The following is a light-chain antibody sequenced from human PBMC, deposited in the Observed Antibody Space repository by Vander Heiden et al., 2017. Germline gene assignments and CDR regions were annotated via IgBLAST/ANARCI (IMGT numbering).Light chain of an antibody. J-gene: IGKJ4*01. Sequence: DIQMTQSPSSLSASVGDRVTITCRASQSISSYLNWYQQKPGKAPKLLIYAASSLQSEVPSRFSGSGSGTDFTLAISRLQPEDFATHYCQQTDSTPLTFGGGTKVEIK. V-gene: IGKV1-39*01. CDR2: AAS. CDR1: QSISSY. CDR3: QQTDSTPLT.